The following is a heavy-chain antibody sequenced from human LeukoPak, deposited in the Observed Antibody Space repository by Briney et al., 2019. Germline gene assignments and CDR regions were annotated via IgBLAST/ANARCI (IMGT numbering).Heavy chain of an antibody. CDR3: ARDFFAFGGVIALLDY. J-gene: IGHJ4*02. D-gene: IGHD3-16*02. CDR1: SSSSYY. Sequence: SSSSYYWGWIRQPPGKGLEWVANIKLDGSEKYYVDSVKGRFTISRDNAKKSLYLQMNSLRDEDTAVYYCARDFFAFGGVIALLDYWGQGTLVTVSS. CDR2: IKLDGSEK. V-gene: IGHV3-7*01.